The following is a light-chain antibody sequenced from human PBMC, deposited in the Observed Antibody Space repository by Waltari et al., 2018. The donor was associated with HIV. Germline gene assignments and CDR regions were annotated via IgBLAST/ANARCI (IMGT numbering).Light chain of an antibody. CDR2: GTS. CDR1: QSLRSTY. Sequence: EIVLTQSPGTLSLSTGERATLSCGASQSLRSTYLGWHQQRPGQAPRLLIYGTSNRATGIPDRFVGTGSGTNFTLTITRLEPEDFAVCYCQQYAGAPRTFGQGTRLEIK. J-gene: IGKJ5*01. CDR3: QQYAGAPRT. V-gene: IGKV3-20*01.